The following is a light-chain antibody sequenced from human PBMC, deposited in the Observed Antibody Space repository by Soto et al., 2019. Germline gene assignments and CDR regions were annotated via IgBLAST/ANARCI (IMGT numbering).Light chain of an antibody. CDR2: DVS. Sequence: QSALAQPASVSGSPGQSIAISCTGTSSDVGGYNSASWYQQHPGKAPKLLIYDVSNRPSGVSNRFSGSKSGNTASLTISGLHAEDGADYYCSSYSTGGSYVFGTGTKVTVL. V-gene: IGLV2-14*03. CDR3: SSYSTGGSYV. J-gene: IGLJ1*01. CDR1: SSDVGGYNS.